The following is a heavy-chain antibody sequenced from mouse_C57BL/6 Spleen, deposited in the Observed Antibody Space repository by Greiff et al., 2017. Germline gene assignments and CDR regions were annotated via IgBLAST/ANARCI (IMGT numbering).Heavy chain of an antibody. D-gene: IGHD1-1*01. CDR1: GFTFSDAW. Sequence: EVKLVESGGGLVQPGGSMKLSCAASGFTFSDAWMDWVRQSPEQGLEWVAEIRNKANNHATYYAESVKGRFTISRADSKSSVYLHMNSIRAEDEDIEYCTRHSAYNGSRDAIAYWGQGTLVTVSA. V-gene: IGHV6-6*01. J-gene: IGHJ3*01. CDR2: IRNKANNHAT. CDR3: TRHSAYNGSRDAIAY.